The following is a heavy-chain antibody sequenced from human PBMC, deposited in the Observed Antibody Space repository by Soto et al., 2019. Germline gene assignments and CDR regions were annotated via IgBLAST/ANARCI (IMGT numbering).Heavy chain of an antibody. CDR3: ARGKYCSSTSCRKYYYYGMDV. J-gene: IGHJ6*02. D-gene: IGHD2-2*01. CDR1: GYSCASHG. CDR2: ISAYNGNT. Sequence: ASGKDSCKASGYSCASHGISRVLQAPGQGLEWMGWISAYNGNTNYAQKLQGRVTMTTDTSTSTAYMELRSLRSDDTAVYYCARGKYCSSTSCRKYYYYGMDVWGQGTTVTVSS. V-gene: IGHV1-18*01.